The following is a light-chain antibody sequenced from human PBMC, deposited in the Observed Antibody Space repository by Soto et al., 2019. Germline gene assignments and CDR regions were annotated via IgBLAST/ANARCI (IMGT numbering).Light chain of an antibody. J-gene: IGKJ5*01. V-gene: IGKV1-27*01. CDR1: QDISAY. CDR2: SAS. CDR3: QKFNTAPLT. Sequence: DIQMTQSPSSLSASVGDRVTITCRASQDISAYLAWYQQKPGKVPKLLIYSASTLQSGVPSRFSGSGSGTDFNLTISSLQPEDVATYYCQKFNTAPLTFGQGPRLEIK.